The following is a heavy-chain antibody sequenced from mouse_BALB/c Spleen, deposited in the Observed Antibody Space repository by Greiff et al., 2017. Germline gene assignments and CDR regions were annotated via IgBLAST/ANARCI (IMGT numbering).Heavy chain of an antibody. CDR1: GYTFTDYN. Sequence: EVQLQQSGPELVKPGALVKISCKASGYTFTDYNMHWVKQSHGKSLEWIGYIYPYNGGTGYNQKFKSKATLTVDNSSSTAYMELRSLTSEDSAVYYCARDYYGSEGFAYWGQGTLVTVSA. D-gene: IGHD1-1*01. V-gene: IGHV1S29*02. CDR2: IYPYNGGT. CDR3: ARDYYGSEGFAY. J-gene: IGHJ3*01.